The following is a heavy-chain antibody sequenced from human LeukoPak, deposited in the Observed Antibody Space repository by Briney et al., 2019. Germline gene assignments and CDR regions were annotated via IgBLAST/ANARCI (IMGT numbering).Heavy chain of an antibody. D-gene: IGHD2-15*01. J-gene: IGHJ3*02. V-gene: IGHV3-9*01. CDR3: ARGLAVVAATNDAFDI. CDR2: ISWNSGSI. Sequence: PGGSLRLSCAASGFTFDDYAMHWVRQAPGKGLEWVSGISWNSGSIGYADSVKGRFTISRDSAKNSLYLQMNSLRAEDTAVYYCARGLAVVAATNDAFDIWGQGTMVTVSS. CDR1: GFTFDDYA.